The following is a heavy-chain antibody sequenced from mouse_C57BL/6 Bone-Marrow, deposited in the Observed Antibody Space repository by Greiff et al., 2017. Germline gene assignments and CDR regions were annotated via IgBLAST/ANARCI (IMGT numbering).Heavy chain of an antibody. CDR3: ARWGYDAMDY. D-gene: IGHD3-1*01. CDR1: GYTFTSYW. V-gene: IGHV1-50*01. Sequence: VQLQQPGAELVKPGASVKLSCKASGYTFTSYWMQWVKQRPGQGLEWIGEIDPSDSYTNYNQKFKGKATLTVDTSSSTAYMQLSSLTSEDSAVYYCARWGYDAMDYWGQGTLVTVSS. CDR2: IDPSDSYT. J-gene: IGHJ4*01.